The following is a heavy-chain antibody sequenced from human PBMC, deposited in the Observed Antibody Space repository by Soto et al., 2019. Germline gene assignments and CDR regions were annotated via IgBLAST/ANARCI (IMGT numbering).Heavy chain of an antibody. J-gene: IGHJ4*02. CDR3: AKGTNTTVGWPHYFES. V-gene: IGHV3-48*02. CDR2: SSPRVDTI. CDR1: GFSLANYP. D-gene: IGHD6-19*01. Sequence: HPXVCLRLSCVACGFSLANYPKNWVRQTPGKGLEWISYSSPRVDTIYYADSVEGRFTISRDNARNSLSLHMSSLRDEDSALYYCAKGTNTTVGWPHYFESCGQRVPVTVSS.